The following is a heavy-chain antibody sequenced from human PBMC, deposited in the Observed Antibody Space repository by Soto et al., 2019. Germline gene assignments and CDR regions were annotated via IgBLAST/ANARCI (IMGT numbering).Heavy chain of an antibody. CDR1: GFTFSSYS. J-gene: IGHJ3*01. CDR2: IASRSDYI. Sequence: VQLVESGGGLVKPGGSLRLSCAASGFTFSSYSMNWIRQGPGKGLEWVSSIASRSDYIFYADSVRGRFTISRDNAKNSLYLQMNSLRAEDTAVYYCANSVPAQPFDFWGQGTIVSVSS. D-gene: IGHD2-2*01. CDR3: ANSVPAQPFDF. V-gene: IGHV3-21*02.